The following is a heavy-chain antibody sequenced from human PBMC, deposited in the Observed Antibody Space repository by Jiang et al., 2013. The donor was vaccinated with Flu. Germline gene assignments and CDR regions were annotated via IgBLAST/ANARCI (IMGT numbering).Heavy chain of an antibody. J-gene: IGHJ4*02. CDR2: IYHSGST. D-gene: IGHD3-22*01. Sequence: GSGLVKPSGTLSLTCAVSGGSISSSNWWSWVRQPPGKGLEWIGEIYHSGSTNYNPSLKSRVTISVDKSKNQFSLKLSSVTAADTAVYYCANYDSRHSNTFDYWGQGTLVTVSS. CDR3: ANYDSRHSNTFDY. V-gene: IGHV4-4*02. CDR1: GGSISSSNW.